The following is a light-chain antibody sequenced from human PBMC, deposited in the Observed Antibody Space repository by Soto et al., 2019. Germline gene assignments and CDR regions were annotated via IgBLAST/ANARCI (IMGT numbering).Light chain of an antibody. CDR1: SSDAGTYKY. CDR3: NSYTTSSTLV. Sequence: QSVLTQPASVSGSPGQSITISCTGTSSDAGTYKYVSWYQQHPGKAPKLMIYDVSNRPSGVSNRFSGSKSGDTASLTISGLQAEDEADYYCNSYTTSSTLVFGTGTKVTVL. CDR2: DVS. J-gene: IGLJ1*01. V-gene: IGLV2-14*03.